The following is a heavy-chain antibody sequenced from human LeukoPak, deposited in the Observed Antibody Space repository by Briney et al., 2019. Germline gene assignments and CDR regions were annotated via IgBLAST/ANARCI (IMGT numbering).Heavy chain of an antibody. CDR1: GGSISSGDYY. V-gene: IGHV4-30-4*08. CDR2: IYYSGST. J-gene: IGHJ5*02. D-gene: IGHD3-9*01. CDR3: ARGGRYFDWPTRGRWFDP. Sequence: SETLSLTCTVSGGSISSGDYYWSWIRQPPGKGLEWIGYIYYSGSTYYNPSLKSRVTISVDTSKNQFSLKLSSVTAADTAVYYCARGGRYFDWPTRGRWFDPWGQGTLVTVSS.